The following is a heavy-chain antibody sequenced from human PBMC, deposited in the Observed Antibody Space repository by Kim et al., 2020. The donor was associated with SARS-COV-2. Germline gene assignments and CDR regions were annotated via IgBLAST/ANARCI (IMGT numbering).Heavy chain of an antibody. CDR3: ARVSDYDDYERFIDAFDI. D-gene: IGHD4-17*01. V-gene: IGHV3-11*06. J-gene: IGHJ3*02. Sequence: VKGRINNSRDNAKNSLYLQMNSLRAADTAVYYCARVSDYDDYERFIDAFDIWGQGTMVTVSS.